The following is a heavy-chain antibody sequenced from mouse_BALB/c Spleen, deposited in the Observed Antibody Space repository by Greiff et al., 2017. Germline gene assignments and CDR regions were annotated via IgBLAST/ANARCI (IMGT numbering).Heavy chain of an antibody. CDR1: GFNIKDTY. V-gene: IGHV14-3*02. D-gene: IGHD2-4*01. Sequence: VQLKESGAELVKPGASVKLSCTASGFNIKDTYMHWVKQRPEQGLEWIGRIDPANGNTKYDPKFQGKATITADTSSNTAYLQLSSLTSEDTAVYYCARDDYDGAYWGQGTLVTVSA. CDR2: IDPANGNT. CDR3: ARDDYDGAY. J-gene: IGHJ3*01.